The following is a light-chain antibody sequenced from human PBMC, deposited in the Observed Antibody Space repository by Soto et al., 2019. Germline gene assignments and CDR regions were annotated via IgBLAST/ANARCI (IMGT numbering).Light chain of an antibody. CDR2: SAY. V-gene: IGKV1-12*01. CDR3: QQARSFPLT. CDR1: QAISSW. Sequence: DVQMTQSPSSVSASVGDRVTITCRASQAISSWLAWYQQKPGRAPKLLIYSAYSLQNGAPSRFTGSGSGTDFTLTITSLQPDDTAIYYCQQARSFPLTFGGGTKVEIK. J-gene: IGKJ4*01.